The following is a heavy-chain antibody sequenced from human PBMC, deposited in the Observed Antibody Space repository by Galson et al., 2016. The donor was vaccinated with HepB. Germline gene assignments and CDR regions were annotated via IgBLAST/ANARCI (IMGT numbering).Heavy chain of an antibody. CDR3: SGEVGAGIALDP. V-gene: IGHV3-73*01. Sequence: SLRLSCAASGFIYSGSALHWVRQASGKGLEWVGRISSKTNNYATAYAASVKGRFSMSRDDSKKTAYLRMNRLKSEDTAVYYCSGEVGAGIALDPWGQGTVVTVSS. CDR2: ISSKTNNYAT. CDR1: GFIYSGSA. J-gene: IGHJ5*02. D-gene: IGHD2-21*01.